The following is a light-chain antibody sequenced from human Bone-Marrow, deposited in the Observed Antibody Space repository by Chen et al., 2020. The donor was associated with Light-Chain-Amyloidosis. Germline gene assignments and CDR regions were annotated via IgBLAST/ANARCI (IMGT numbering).Light chain of an antibody. CDR3: QSYDSSLSGSRV. Sequence: QPVLTQPPSVSGAPGQRATISCPGSSSNIGAGYDVHWYQQLPGTAPKLLVYSNSHRPSGIPVRFSGSKSGTSASLAITGLRAEDEADYYCQSYDSSLSGSRVFGGGTKLTVL. CDR2: SNS. V-gene: IGLV1-40*01. J-gene: IGLJ3*02. CDR1: SSNIGAGYD.